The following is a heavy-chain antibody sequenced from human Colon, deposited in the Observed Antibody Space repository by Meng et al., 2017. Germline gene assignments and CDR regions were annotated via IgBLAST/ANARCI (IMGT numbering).Heavy chain of an antibody. CDR2: MNSDGSGT. V-gene: IGHV3-74*01. Sequence: GGSLRLSCAASGFTFSSYWMHWVRQAPGKGRVWVSRMNSDGSGTSYADSVKGRFTISRDNAKNMLYLQMNSLRAEDTAVYYCARGSDSGSYYGSEYFQHWGQGTLVTVSS. CDR1: GFTFSSYW. J-gene: IGHJ1*01. CDR3: ARGSDSGSYYGSEYFQH. D-gene: IGHD1-26*01.